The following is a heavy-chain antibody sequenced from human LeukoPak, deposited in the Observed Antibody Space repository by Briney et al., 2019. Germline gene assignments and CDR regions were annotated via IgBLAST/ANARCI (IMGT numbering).Heavy chain of an antibody. D-gene: IGHD6-13*01. CDR1: GFNFNIYG. J-gene: IGHJ4*02. V-gene: IGHV3-30*18. CDR2: ISYDGSNR. Sequence: PGRSLRLSCVASGFNFNIYGMHWARQAPGKGLEWVAVISYDGSNRLYADSVKGRFTVSRDNPRNTLYLQMDTLRPEDTAVYYCAKEIRYSSSLDDWGQGTLVTVSS. CDR3: AKEIRYSSSLDD.